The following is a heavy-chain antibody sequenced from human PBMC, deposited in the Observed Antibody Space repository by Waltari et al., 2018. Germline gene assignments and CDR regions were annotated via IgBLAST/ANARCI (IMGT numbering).Heavy chain of an antibody. J-gene: IGHJ4*02. CDR2: IKQDGSEK. D-gene: IGHD1-1*01. CDR1: GFTFSSYL. CDR3: ARDRNTLDY. V-gene: IGHV3-7*03. Sequence: EVPLVESGGGLVQPGGSLRLSCAASGFTFSSYLISWVRQAPGKGLEWVANIKQDGSEKYYVDSVKGRFTISRDNAKNSLYLQMNSLRAEDTAVYYCARDRNTLDYWGQGTLVTVSS.